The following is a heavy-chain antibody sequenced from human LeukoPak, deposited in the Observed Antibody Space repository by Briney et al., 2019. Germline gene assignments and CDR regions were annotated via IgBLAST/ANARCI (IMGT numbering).Heavy chain of an antibody. V-gene: IGHV3-48*04. D-gene: IGHD6-25*01. J-gene: IGHJ4*02. CDR1: GFTFSSYS. CDR2: ISSSGSTI. Sequence: GGSLRLSCAASGFTFSSYSMNWVRQAPGKGLEWVSYISSSGSTIYYADSVKGRFTISRDNAKNSLYLQMNSLRAEDTAVYYCARSGNSIAARYFDYWGQGTLVTVSS. CDR3: ARSGNSIAARYFDY.